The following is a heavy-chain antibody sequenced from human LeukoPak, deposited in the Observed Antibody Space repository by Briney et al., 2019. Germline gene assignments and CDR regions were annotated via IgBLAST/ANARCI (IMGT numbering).Heavy chain of an antibody. D-gene: IGHD2-2*01. CDR1: GGTFSSYA. Sequence: SVKVSCKASGGTFSSYAISWVRQAPGQGLEWMGGIIPIFGTANYAQKFQGRVTITADESTSTAYMKLSSLRSEDTAVYYCAVNEAYGHCSSTCEGYFDYWGQGTLVTVSS. CDR3: AVNEAYGHCSSTCEGYFDY. V-gene: IGHV1-69*13. J-gene: IGHJ4*02. CDR2: IIPIFGTA.